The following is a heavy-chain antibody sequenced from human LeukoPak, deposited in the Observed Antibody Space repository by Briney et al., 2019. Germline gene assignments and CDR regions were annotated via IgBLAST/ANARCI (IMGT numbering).Heavy chain of an antibody. J-gene: IGHJ4*02. V-gene: IGHV3-7*01. CDR1: EFTFSSYW. CDR3: ARDPYDSSGYYYDQGY. D-gene: IGHD3-22*01. Sequence: GGSLRLSCAASEFTFSSYWMSWVRQAPGKGLEWVASIKQDGSEKYYVDSVKGRVTISRDNAKNSLYLQMNSLRAEDTAVYYCARDPYDSSGYYYDQGYWGQGTLVTVSS. CDR2: IKQDGSEK.